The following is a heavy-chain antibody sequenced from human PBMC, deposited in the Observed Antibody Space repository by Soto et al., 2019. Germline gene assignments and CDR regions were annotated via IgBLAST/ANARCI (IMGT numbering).Heavy chain of an antibody. CDR2: MYDSGT. J-gene: IGHJ4*02. V-gene: IGHV4-59*01. CDR3: ARGYGRNFDY. CDR1: GGSISSYF. D-gene: IGHD5-18*01. Sequence: PSETLSLTCTVSGGSISSYFWTWIRQPPGKGLEWIGYMYDSGTSYNPSLKNRVTISFDTSKMQFSLKLTSVTAADTAVYYCARGYGRNFDYWGQGTLVTVSS.